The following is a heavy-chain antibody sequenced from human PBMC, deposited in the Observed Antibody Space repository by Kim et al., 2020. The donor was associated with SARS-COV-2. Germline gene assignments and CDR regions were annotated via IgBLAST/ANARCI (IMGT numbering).Heavy chain of an antibody. V-gene: IGHV3-33*06. CDR1: GFTFSSYG. D-gene: IGHD6-13*01. CDR3: AKSGIRAAAGTLDY. CDR2: IWYDGSNK. J-gene: IGHJ4*02. Sequence: GGSLRLSCAASGFTFSSYGMHWVRQAPGKGLEWVAVIWYDGSNKYYADSVKGRFTISRDNSKNTLYLQMNSLRAEDTAVYYCAKSGIRAAAGTLDYWGQGTLVTVSS.